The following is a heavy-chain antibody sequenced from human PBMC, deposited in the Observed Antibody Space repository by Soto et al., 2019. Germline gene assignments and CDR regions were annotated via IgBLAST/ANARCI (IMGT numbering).Heavy chain of an antibody. V-gene: IGHV3-9*01. Sequence: EVQLVESGGGLVQPGRSLRLSCAASGFTFDDYAMHWVRQAPGKCLEWVSGISWNSGSIGYADSVKGRFTISRDNAKNSLYLQMNSLRAEDTALYYCAKDKQPQSYCSSTSCHAFDIWGQGTMVTVSS. CDR1: GFTFDDYA. J-gene: IGHJ3*02. CDR3: AKDKQPQSYCSSTSCHAFDI. CDR2: ISWNSGSI. D-gene: IGHD2-2*01.